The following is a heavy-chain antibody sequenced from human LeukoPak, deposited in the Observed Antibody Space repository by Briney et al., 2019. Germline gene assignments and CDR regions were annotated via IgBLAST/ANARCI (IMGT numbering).Heavy chain of an antibody. CDR3: ARERGHSGWYRYGMDV. J-gene: IGHJ6*02. CDR2: IKQDGSEK. CDR1: GFTFSSYW. D-gene: IGHD6-19*01. V-gene: IGHV3-7*01. Sequence: GGSLRLSCAASGFTFSSYWMSWVRQAPGKGLEWVASIKQDGSEKYYVDSVKGRFTISRDNAKNSLYLQMNSLRAEDTAVYYCARERGHSGWYRYGMDVWGRGTTVTVSS.